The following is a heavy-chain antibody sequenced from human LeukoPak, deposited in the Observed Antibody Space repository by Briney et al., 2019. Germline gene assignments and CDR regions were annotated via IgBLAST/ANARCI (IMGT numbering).Heavy chain of an antibody. Sequence: SETLSLTCAVYGGSFSGYYWSWIRQPPGKGLEWIGEINHSGSTNYNPSLKSRVTISVDTSKNQFSPKLSSVTAADTAVYYCARAPSAFDIWGQGTMVTVSS. J-gene: IGHJ3*02. CDR2: INHSGST. CDR3: ARAPSAFDI. V-gene: IGHV4-34*01. CDR1: GGSFSGYY.